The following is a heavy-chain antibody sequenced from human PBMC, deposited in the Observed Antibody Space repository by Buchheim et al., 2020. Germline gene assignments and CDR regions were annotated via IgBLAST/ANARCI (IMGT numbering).Heavy chain of an antibody. J-gene: IGHJ4*02. CDR2: ISYDGSNK. CDR3: ARAPYSSSWYGGIRFDY. CDR1: GFTFSSYA. D-gene: IGHD6-13*01. Sequence: QVQLVESGGGVVQPGRSLRLSCAASGFTFSSYAMHWVRQAPGKGLEWVAVISYDGSNKYYADSVKGRFTISRDNSKNTLYLQMNSLRAEDTAVYYCARAPYSSSWYGGIRFDYWGQGTL. V-gene: IGHV3-30*04.